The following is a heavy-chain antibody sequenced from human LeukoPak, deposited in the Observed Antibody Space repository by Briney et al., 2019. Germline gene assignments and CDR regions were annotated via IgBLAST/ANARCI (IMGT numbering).Heavy chain of an antibody. V-gene: IGHV5-51*01. J-gene: IGHJ4*02. Sequence: GESLQISCRASGYSFSSYWIGWVRQMPGKGLEWMGIIYPGDSDTRYSPSFQGQVTISADKSISTAYLQWTSLKASDTAMYFCATPYPREYCSSSSCYFNYWGQGTLVTVSS. D-gene: IGHD2-2*01. CDR3: ATPYPREYCSSSSCYFNY. CDR2: IYPGDSDT. CDR1: GYSFSSYW.